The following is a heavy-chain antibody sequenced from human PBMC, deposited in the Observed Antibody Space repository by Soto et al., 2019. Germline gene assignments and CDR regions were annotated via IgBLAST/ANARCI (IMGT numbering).Heavy chain of an antibody. CDR3: ARDNREYSGYYYYYYMDV. D-gene: IGHD5-12*01. CDR2: ISAYNGNT. J-gene: IGHJ6*03. V-gene: IGHV1-18*01. CDR1: GYTFTSYG. Sequence: QVQLVQSGAEVKKPGASVKVSCKASGYTFTSYGITWVRQAPGQGLEWMGWISAYNGNTNYAQKLQGRVTMTTDTSTSTAYMELRSLRSDDTAVYYCARDNREYSGYYYYYYMDVWGKGTTVTVSS.